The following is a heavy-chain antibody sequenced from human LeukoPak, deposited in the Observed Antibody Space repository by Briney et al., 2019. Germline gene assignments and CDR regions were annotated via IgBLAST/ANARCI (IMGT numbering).Heavy chain of an antibody. CDR2: ISNDGNSK. CDR1: GFTFSSYG. J-gene: IGHJ4*02. D-gene: IGHD5-12*01. CDR3: ARDRSGFYSIDQ. Sequence: GGSLRLSCAASGFTFSSYGMHWVRQAPGKGLEWVALISNDGNSKDYADSVKGRFTLSGDNSKTTVYLQMNSLRAEDTAVYYCARDRSGFYSIDQWGQGTLVTVSP. V-gene: IGHV3-30*03.